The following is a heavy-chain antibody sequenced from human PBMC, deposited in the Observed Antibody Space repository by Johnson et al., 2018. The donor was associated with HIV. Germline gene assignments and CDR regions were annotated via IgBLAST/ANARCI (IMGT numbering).Heavy chain of an antibody. Sequence: VQLVESGGGVVQPGRSLRLSCAASGFTFSSYAMHWVRQAPGKGLEWVAVISYDGSNKYYADSVKGRFTISRDNSKNTLYLQMNSLRAEDTAVYYCARDAPDSGSYHAFDIWGQGTTVTVSS. CDR3: ARDAPDSGSYHAFDI. D-gene: IGHD1-26*01. CDR2: ISYDGSNK. V-gene: IGHV3-30*04. J-gene: IGHJ3*02. CDR1: GFTFSSYA.